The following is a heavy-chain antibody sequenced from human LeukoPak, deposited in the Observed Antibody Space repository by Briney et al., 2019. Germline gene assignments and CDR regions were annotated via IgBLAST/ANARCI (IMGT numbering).Heavy chain of an antibody. J-gene: IGHJ4*02. V-gene: IGHV3-21*01. CDR1: GFTFSSYS. Sequence: GGSLRLSCAASGFTFSSYSMNWVRQAPGKGLEWVSSISSSSSYIYYADSVKGRFTISRDNAKNSLYLQMNSLRAEDTAVYYCARVVGATARTFDYWGQGTLVTVSS. CDR2: ISSSSSYI. D-gene: IGHD1-26*01. CDR3: ARVVGATARTFDY.